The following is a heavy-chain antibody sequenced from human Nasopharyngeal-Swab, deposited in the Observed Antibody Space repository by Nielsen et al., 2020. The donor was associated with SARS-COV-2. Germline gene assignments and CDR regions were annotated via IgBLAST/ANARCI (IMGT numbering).Heavy chain of an antibody. CDR2: ISSSSYL. V-gene: IGHV3-21*01. CDR3: ARDGLDYDFWSAYFMDV. CDR1: GFTFNNYN. J-gene: IGHJ6*02. D-gene: IGHD3-3*01. Sequence: GGSLRLSCAASGFTFNNYNFNWVRQAPGKGLEWVSSISSSSYLYYADSVKGRFTISRDNAKNSLYLQMNSLRAEDTAVYYCARDGLDYDFWSAYFMDVWGQGTTVTVSS.